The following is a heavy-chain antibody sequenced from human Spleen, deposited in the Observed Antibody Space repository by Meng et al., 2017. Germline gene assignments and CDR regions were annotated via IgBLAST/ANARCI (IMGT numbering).Heavy chain of an antibody. CDR3: GDDFWW. CDR2: ISYDGSNK. Sequence: QVQLVESGGGVVQPGRPLRLSCAASGFTFSSYGMHWVRQAPGKGLEWVAVISYDGSNKYYADSVKGRFTISRDNSKNTLYLQMNSLKMEDTAVYFCGDDFWWWGQGTLVTVSS. J-gene: IGHJ4*02. CDR1: GFTFSSYG. D-gene: IGHD2-15*01. V-gene: IGHV3-30*18.